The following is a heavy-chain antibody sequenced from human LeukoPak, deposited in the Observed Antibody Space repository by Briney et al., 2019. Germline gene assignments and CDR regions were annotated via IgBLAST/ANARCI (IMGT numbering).Heavy chain of an antibody. D-gene: IGHD6-13*01. CDR2: ISYSGTS. Sequence: SETLSLTCTVSGGSISSSIYHWGWIRQPPGKGLEWIGSISYSGTSYYIPSLESRVTISVDTSKNQFSLRLSSVTAADTAVYYCARHGIPAAGTLGYFGYWGQGTLVTVSS. CDR1: GGSISSSIYH. CDR3: ARHGIPAAGTLGYFGY. J-gene: IGHJ4*02. V-gene: IGHV4-39*01.